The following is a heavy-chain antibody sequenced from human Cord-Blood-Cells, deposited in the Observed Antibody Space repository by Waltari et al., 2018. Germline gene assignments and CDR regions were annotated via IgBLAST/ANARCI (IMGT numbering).Heavy chain of an antibody. V-gene: IGHV3-30-3*01. CDR2: ISYDGSNK. J-gene: IGHJ3*02. Sequence: QVQLVESGGGVVQPGRSLRLSCAASGFTFSSYAIHWVRQAPGKGLEWVAVISYDGSNKYYADSVKGRFTISRDNSKNTLYLQMNSLRAEDTAVYYCARDSDAFDIWGQGTMVTVSS. CDR1: GFTFSSYA. CDR3: ARDSDAFDI.